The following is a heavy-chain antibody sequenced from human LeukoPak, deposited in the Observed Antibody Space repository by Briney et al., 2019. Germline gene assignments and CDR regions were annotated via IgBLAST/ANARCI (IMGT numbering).Heavy chain of an antibody. CDR1: GFTFINAW. CDR3: TSGVGTLDY. V-gene: IGHV3-15*01. J-gene: IGHJ4*02. CDR2: IQSTTNGGTP. Sequence: GGSLRLSCAASGFTFINAWMTWVPQPPGKGREGVGRIQSTTNGGTPDYATPVKGRFTISRDDSKNTLYLQMNSLKTEDTAVYYCTSGVGTLDYWGQGALVTVSS. D-gene: IGHD1-14*01.